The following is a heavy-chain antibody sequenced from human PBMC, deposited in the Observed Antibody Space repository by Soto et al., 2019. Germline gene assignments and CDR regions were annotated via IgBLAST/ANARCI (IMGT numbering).Heavy chain of an antibody. Sequence: PGGSLRLSCATSGFTFSSFTMSWVRQAPGKGLEWVSGITGSGGATFYADSVMGRFIISRDNSKNAVYLQMNSLRAEDTAVYYCAITIYSNSPWGQGTLVTVSS. J-gene: IGHJ5*02. D-gene: IGHD6-6*01. CDR3: AITIYSNSP. CDR1: GFTFSSFT. V-gene: IGHV3-23*01. CDR2: ITGSGGAT.